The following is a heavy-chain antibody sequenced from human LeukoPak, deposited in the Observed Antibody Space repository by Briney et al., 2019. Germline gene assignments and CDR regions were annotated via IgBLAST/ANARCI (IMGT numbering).Heavy chain of an antibody. CDR2: ISYDGSNK. CDR3: ARDPYSGSYGDYYYYYMDV. Sequence: PGGSLRLSCVASGITFSSYSMNWVRQAPGKGLEWVAAISYDGSNKYYADSVKGRFTISRDNAKNSLYLQMNSLRAEDTAVYYCARDPYSGSYGDYYYYYMDVWGKGTTVTISS. J-gene: IGHJ6*03. V-gene: IGHV3-30*03. CDR1: GITFSSYS. D-gene: IGHD1-26*01.